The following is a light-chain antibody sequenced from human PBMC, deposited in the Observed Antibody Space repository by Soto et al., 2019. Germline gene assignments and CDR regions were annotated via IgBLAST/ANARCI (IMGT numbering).Light chain of an antibody. CDR3: QQSFSIAFT. CDR2: DAS. Sequence: DIQMTQSPSSLSATVGDRVTITFRASQTIGKYLNWYQQQPGKVPKLLIYDASYLPSGVPSRFSGCESGTEFTLNISELLPEYVATSNSQQSFSIAFTFGPGTKVDIK. CDR1: QTIGKY. V-gene: IGKV1-39*01. J-gene: IGKJ3*01.